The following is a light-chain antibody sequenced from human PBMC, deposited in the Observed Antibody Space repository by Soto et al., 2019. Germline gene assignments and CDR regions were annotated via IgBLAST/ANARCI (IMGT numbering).Light chain of an antibody. CDR1: QSISSW. Sequence: DIQMTQSPSTLSATVGDRVTMTCRASQSISSWLAWYQQKPGKAPKLLIYDASSLESGVPSRFSGSGSGTEFTLTISRLEPEDFAVYYCQQDGSSPRTFAQGTRLEI. CDR3: QQDGSSPRT. CDR2: DAS. V-gene: IGKV1-5*01. J-gene: IGKJ5*01.